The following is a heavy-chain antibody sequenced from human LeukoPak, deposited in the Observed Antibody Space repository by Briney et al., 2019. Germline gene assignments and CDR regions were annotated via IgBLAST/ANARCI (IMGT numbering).Heavy chain of an antibody. J-gene: IGHJ4*02. V-gene: IGHV3-15*01. Sequence: GGSLRLSCAASGFTFSNAWMSWVRQAPGKGLEWVGRIKRKTDGGTTDYAAPVKGRFSISRDDSKNTLYLQMNSLKTEDTAVYYCTTLGAFDYWGQGTLVTVSS. D-gene: IGHD3-16*01. CDR2: IKRKTDGGTT. CDR3: TTLGAFDY. CDR1: GFTFSNAW.